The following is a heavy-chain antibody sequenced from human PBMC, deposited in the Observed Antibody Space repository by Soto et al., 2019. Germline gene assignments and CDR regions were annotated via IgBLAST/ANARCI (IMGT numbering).Heavy chain of an antibody. D-gene: IGHD1-7*01. J-gene: IGHJ4*02. V-gene: IGHV4-59*01. CDR3: ARDNGNYDCYC. CDR2: IYYSGRS. CDR1: GAYMRGFY. Sequence: QVQLQESGPGLVKPSDTLSLTCTVSGAYMRGFYWHWIRQPPGQGLEWIGYIYYSGRSTYNPSLKRRVTISLDTSKSQFSLELSSVTAADTAFYYCARDNGNYDCYCLVQGTLVTFSS.